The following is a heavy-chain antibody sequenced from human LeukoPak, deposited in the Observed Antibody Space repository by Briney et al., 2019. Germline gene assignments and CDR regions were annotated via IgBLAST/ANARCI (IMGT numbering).Heavy chain of an antibody. D-gene: IGHD1-26*01. V-gene: IGHV3-7*01. CDR2: IKQDGSEK. J-gene: IGHJ4*02. CDR3: ARRSGSYFYYFDY. Sequence: PGGSLRLSCAASGFTFSSYAMSWVRQAPGKGLEWVANIKQDGSEKYYVDSVKGRFTISRDNAKNSLYLQMNSLRAEDTAVYYCARRSGSYFYYFDYWGQGTLVTVSS. CDR1: GFTFSSYA.